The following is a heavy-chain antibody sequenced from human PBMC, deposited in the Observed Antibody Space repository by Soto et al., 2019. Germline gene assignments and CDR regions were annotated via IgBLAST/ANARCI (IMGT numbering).Heavy chain of an antibody. J-gene: IGHJ3*02. V-gene: IGHV3-30*03. CDR2: ISYDGSNK. CDR3: ARASGEAIVVVVAANDAFDI. CDR1: GFTFSSYG. Sequence: GGSLRLSCAASGFTFSSYGMHWVRQAPGKGLEWVAVISYDGSNKYYADSVKGRFTISRDNSKNTLYLQMNSLRAEDTAVYYCARASGEAIVVVVAANDAFDIWGQGTMVTVSS. D-gene: IGHD2-15*01.